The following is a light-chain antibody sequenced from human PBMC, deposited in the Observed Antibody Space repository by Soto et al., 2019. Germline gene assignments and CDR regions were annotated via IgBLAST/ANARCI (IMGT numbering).Light chain of an antibody. Sequence: DIQVTQSPSSLSASVGDRVTITCRASQGIDNGLSWYQQKPGQAPTLLIYVASNLQSGVPSRFSGSRSGTEFTLTIISLQPEDVATYYCLQDYITPFTFGQGTKLELK. J-gene: IGKJ2*01. CDR2: VAS. V-gene: IGKV1-27*01. CDR3: LQDYITPFT. CDR1: QGIDNG.